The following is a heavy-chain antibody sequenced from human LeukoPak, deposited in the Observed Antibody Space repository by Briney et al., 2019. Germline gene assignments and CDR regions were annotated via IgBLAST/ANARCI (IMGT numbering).Heavy chain of an antibody. CDR3: AKDWIPYNRVFDCFDF. CDR1: GFTFSIHA. V-gene: IGHV3-23*01. CDR2: IGGGDT. J-gene: IGHJ4*02. Sequence: GGSLRLSCAGSGFTFSIHAMSWVRQAPGKGLEWVSTIGGGDTYYADSVKGRFTISRDDSQSTVHLQMNGLRAEDTAVYYCAKDWIPYNRVFDCFDFWGQGTLVTVSS. D-gene: IGHD1-1*01.